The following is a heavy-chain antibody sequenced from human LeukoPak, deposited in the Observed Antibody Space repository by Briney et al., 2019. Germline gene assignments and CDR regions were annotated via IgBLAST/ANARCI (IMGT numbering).Heavy chain of an antibody. V-gene: IGHV3-23*01. CDR3: AKGSVSYDILTGSYFDY. J-gene: IGHJ4*02. CDR1: GFTFNTYA. Sequence: PGGSLRLSCAASGFTFNTYAMNWVRQAPGKGLEWVSSISGSGENTYYADSVKGRFTISRDNSKNTLSLQMNSLRAEDTAVYYCAKGSVSYDILTGSYFDYWGQGTLVTVSS. D-gene: IGHD3-9*01. CDR2: ISGSGENT.